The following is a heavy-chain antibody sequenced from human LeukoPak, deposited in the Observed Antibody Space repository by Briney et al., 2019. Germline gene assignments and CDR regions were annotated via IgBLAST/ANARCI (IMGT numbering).Heavy chain of an antibody. CDR3: AKDQGSGSYYTPEGWFDP. Sequence: GGSLRLSCAASGFTFSSYAMSWVRQAPGKGLEWVSAISGSGGSTYYADSVKGRFTISRDNSKNTLYLQMNSLRAEDTAVYYCAKDQGSGSYYTPEGWFDPWGQGTLVTVSS. D-gene: IGHD3-10*01. CDR2: ISGSGGST. V-gene: IGHV3-23*01. CDR1: GFTFSSYA. J-gene: IGHJ5*02.